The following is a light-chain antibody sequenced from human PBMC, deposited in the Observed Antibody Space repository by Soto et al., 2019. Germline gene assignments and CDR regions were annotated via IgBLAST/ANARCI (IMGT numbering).Light chain of an antibody. CDR3: HHYASSRHT. CDR1: QSVSSTY. Sequence: RASQSVSSTYLACYRHQPGPAPRLLIYGASIRAADIPDRFSGSGSGTDFTLTISVLEPEDFAVYYCHHYASSRHTFGQGTKVDI. J-gene: IGKJ2*01. V-gene: IGKV3-20*01. CDR2: GAS.